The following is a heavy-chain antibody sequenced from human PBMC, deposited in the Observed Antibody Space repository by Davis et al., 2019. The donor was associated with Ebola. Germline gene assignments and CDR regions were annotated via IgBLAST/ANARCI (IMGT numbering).Heavy chain of an antibody. CDR1: GGSFSSHP. J-gene: IGHJ4*02. D-gene: IGHD3-9*01. V-gene: IGHV1-69*13. CDR2: IIPIFDTP. Sequence: SSVKVSCKTSGGSFSSHPFSWVRQAPRQGLEWMGGIIPIFDTPHYAQKFQGRITITADASRSTAYMELSSLRSEDTATYFCARDFDGGNYYFDYWGPGTPVTVSS. CDR3: ARDFDGGNYYFDY.